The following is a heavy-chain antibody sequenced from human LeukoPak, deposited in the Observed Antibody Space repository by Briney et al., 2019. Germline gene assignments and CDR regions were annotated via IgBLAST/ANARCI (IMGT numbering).Heavy chain of an antibody. D-gene: IGHD2-15*01. V-gene: IGHV1-2*02. J-gene: IGHJ1*01. CDR3: ARGYSLSTAFQYFQH. Sequence: GASVTVSCKASGYSFTDKYMHWVRQAPGQGIEWMGWINPNSGGTNYAQKFQGRVTMTTDTSMSTAYMEMSRLTDDDTGGYYRARGYSLSTAFQYFQHWAQGTLVTVSS. CDR2: INPNSGGT. CDR1: GYSFTDKY.